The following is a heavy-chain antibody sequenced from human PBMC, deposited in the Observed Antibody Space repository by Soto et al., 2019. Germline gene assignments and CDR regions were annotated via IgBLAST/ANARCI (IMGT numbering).Heavy chain of an antibody. CDR2: ISPFNGHT. V-gene: IGHV1-18*01. D-gene: IGHD2-15*01. J-gene: IGHJ5*02. CDR1: GYTFINFG. Sequence: QVQLVQSGTEVKKPGASVKVSCKTSGYTFINFGIGWVRQAPGQGLEWMGWISPFNGHTHYAQKFQGRVSLTTDTSTSTACLERGSLTYDDTPVYYCARDPPRATAVLNYSAPGGQGPLVPVSS. CDR3: ARDPPRATAVLNYSAP.